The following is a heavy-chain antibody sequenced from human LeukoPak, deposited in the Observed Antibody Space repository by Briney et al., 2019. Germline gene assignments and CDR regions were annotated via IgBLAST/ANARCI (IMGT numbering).Heavy chain of an antibody. CDR1: GGSISSSSYY. CDR3: ARDPHCSSSSCPGDY. D-gene: IGHD2-2*01. J-gene: IGHJ4*02. V-gene: IGHV4-39*02. Sequence: SETLSLTCTVSGGSISSSSYYWGRIRQPPGKGLEWIGSIYYSGSTYYNPSLKSRVTISVDTSKNQFSLKLSSVTAADTAVYYCARDPHCSSSSCPGDYWGQGTLVIVSS. CDR2: IYYSGST.